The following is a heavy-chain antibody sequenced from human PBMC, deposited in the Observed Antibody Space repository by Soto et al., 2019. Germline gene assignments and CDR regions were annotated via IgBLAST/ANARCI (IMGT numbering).Heavy chain of an antibody. V-gene: IGHV4-4*02. CDR3: ARALGTIVTLDAFDI. CDR1: SGSISINTW. D-gene: IGHD1-26*01. CDR2: IFHSEST. J-gene: IGHJ3*02. Sequence: SETLSLTCAVSSGSISINTWWTWVRQPPGKGLEWIGEIFHSESTNYNPSLKGRATISVDTSKNQFSLKLTSVTAADTAVYYCARALGTIVTLDAFDIWGQGTMVTVS.